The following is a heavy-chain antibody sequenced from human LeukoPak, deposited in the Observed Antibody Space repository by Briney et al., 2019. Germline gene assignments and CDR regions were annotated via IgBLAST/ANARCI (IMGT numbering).Heavy chain of an antibody. V-gene: IGHV3-9*01. CDR1: GFTFDDYA. Sequence: GRSLRLSCAASGFTFDDYAMHWVRQAPGKGLEWVSGISWNSGSIGYADSVKGRFTISRDNAKNSLYLQMNSLRAEDTALYYCARGEGLGTTNGGYYFAYWGQGSLVIVSS. CDR3: ARGEGLGTTNGGYYFAY. J-gene: IGHJ4*02. CDR2: ISWNSGSI. D-gene: IGHD1-26*01.